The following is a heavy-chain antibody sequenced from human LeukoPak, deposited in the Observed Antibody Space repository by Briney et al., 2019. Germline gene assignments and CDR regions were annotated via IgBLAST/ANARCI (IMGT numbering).Heavy chain of an antibody. D-gene: IGHD4-11*01. J-gene: IGHJ4*02. V-gene: IGHV1-58*02. CDR2: IVVGSGNT. CDR3: AAELVPYSNYLGDY. CDR1: GFTFTSSA. Sequence: GASVKVSCKASGFTFTSSAMQWVRQARGQRLEWIGWIVVGSGNTNYAQKFQERVTITRDMSTSTAYMELSSLRSEDTAVYYCAAELVPYSNYLGDYWGQGTLVTVSS.